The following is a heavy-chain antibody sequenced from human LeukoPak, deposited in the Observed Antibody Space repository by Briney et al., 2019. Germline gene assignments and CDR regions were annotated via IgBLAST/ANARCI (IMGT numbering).Heavy chain of an antibody. CDR3: ARYLVVRGDAFDG. J-gene: IGHJ3*01. Sequence: GSSVKVSCKASGGTFSNYTINWVRQAPGKRLEWVGRIIPIVGTANCAQTFQGRVTITTDKSKSTAYMELSSLRSEDTAVYYCARYLVVRGDAFDGWGQGTMVTVSS. CDR1: GGTFSNYT. D-gene: IGHD2-8*01. V-gene: IGHV1-69*08. CDR2: IIPIVGTA.